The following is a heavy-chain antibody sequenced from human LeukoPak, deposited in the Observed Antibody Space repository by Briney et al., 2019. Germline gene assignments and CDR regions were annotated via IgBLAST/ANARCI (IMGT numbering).Heavy chain of an antibody. CDR2: IYHSGST. Sequence: KPSETLSLTCTVSGYSISSGYYWGWIRQHPGKGLEWIGSIYHSGSTYYNPSLKSRVPISVDTSKNQFSLKLSSVPAADTAVYYCAGPKSGSYTRGLDYWGQGTLVTVSS. V-gene: IGHV4-38-2*02. J-gene: IGHJ4*02. D-gene: IGHD1-26*01. CDR1: GYSISSGYY. CDR3: AGPKSGSYTRGLDY.